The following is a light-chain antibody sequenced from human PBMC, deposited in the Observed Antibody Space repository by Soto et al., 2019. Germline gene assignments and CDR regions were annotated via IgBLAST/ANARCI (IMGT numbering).Light chain of an antibody. CDR2: DAS. V-gene: IGKV3-15*01. CDR3: QQYNNWPQT. CDR1: QAISDN. J-gene: IGKJ1*01. Sequence: DIVLTQSPSTLSLSPGERATLSCRASQAISDNLAWYQHKPGQPPRLLIYDASTRATGIPARFSGGGSGTEFTLTISSLQSEDFAVYYCQQYNNWPQTFGQGTKVDIK.